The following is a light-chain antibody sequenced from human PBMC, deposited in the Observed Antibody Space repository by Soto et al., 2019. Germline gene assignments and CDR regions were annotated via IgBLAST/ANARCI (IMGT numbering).Light chain of an antibody. CDR2: EVS. CDR1: SSEVGGYNY. J-gene: IGLJ3*02. V-gene: IGLV2-8*01. Sequence: QSALTQPPSASGSPGQSVTISCTGTSSEVGGYNYVSWYQQHPGKAPKLMIYEVSKRPSGVPDRFSGSKSGNTASLTVSGLQAEDEADYYCTSYAGDTSLGVLGGGTNLTVL. CDR3: TSYAGDTSLGV.